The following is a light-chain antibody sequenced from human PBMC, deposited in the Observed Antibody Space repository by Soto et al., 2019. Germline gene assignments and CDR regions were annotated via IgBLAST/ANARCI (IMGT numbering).Light chain of an antibody. Sequence: ENVLTQSPDTLSLSPGERATLSCRASQSVSSNSLGWYQQRPGQSPRLLIYGATNRATGIPDRFSGSGSGTDFTLTISRLEPDDFAVYYCQQYGSSPRSFGPGTRVDIK. CDR3: QQYGSSPRS. V-gene: IGKV3-20*01. CDR2: GAT. J-gene: IGKJ3*01. CDR1: QSVSSNS.